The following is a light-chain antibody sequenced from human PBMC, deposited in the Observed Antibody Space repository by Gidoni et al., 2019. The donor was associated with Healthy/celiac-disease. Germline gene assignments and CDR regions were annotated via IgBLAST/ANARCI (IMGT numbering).Light chain of an antibody. CDR3: QQSYSTPPK. V-gene: IGKV1-39*01. Sequence: DIHMTQPPSSLSASVGDRVTITCRASQSISKYLNWYQQKAGNAPKLLIYAASTLQSGVPSRFSGSGFGTDFTLTISSLQPEDFATYYCQQSYSTPPKFGQGTKVEIK. CDR1: QSISKY. CDR2: AAS. J-gene: IGKJ1*01.